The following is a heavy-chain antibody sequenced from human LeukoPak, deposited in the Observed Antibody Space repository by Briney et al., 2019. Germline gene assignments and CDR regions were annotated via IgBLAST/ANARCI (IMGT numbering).Heavy chain of an antibody. CDR2: MSSSGSTI. J-gene: IGHJ4*02. Sequence: GGSLRLSCAASGFTASSNYMSWIRQAPGKGLEWVSYMSSSGSTIYYADSVKGRFTISRDNAKNSLYLQMNSLRAEDTAVYYCARESRQWLVLGGVDYWGQGTLVTVSS. V-gene: IGHV3-11*04. CDR3: ARESRQWLVLGGVDY. D-gene: IGHD6-19*01. CDR1: GFTASSNY.